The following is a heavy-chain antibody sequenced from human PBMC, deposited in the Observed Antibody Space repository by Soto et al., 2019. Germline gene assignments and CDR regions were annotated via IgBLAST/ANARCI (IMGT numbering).Heavy chain of an antibody. D-gene: IGHD3-3*01. Sequence: GGSLRLSCAASGFTFSSYAMSWVRQAPGKGLEWVSAISGSGGSTYYADSVKGRFTISRDNSKNTLYLQMNSLRAEDTAVYYCAQPAPYDFWSGPSPNWFGPWGQGTLVTVSS. CDR2: ISGSGGST. CDR3: AQPAPYDFWSGPSPNWFGP. CDR1: GFTFSSYA. J-gene: IGHJ5*02. V-gene: IGHV3-23*01.